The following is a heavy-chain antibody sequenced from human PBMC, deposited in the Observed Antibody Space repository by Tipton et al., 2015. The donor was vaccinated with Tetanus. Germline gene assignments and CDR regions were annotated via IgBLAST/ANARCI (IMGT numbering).Heavy chain of an antibody. V-gene: IGHV4-4*02. CDR1: GGSISSYNW. J-gene: IGHJ6*02. Sequence: TLSLTCAISGGSISSYNWWNWVRQPPGKGLEWIGEIFHNGSSNYNPSLKSRVTISIDKSKNQFSLKLTSVTAADTAVYYCMRRREAATLLMDVWGQGTTVTVSS. D-gene: IGHD2-15*01. CDR3: MRRREAATLLMDV. CDR2: IFHNGSS.